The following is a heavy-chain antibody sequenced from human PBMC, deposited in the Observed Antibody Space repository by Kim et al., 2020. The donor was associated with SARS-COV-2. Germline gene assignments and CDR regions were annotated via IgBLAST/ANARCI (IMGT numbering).Heavy chain of an antibody. J-gene: IGHJ6*01. D-gene: IGHD6-13*01. CDR1: GFTFSSYG. CDR3: AKDRVAALRGYYYYYGM. Sequence: GGSLRLSCAASGFTFSSYGMHWVRQAPGKGLEWVAVISYDGSNKYYADSVKGRFTISRDNSKNTLYLQMNSLRAEDTAVYYCAKDRVAALRGYYYYYGM. CDR2: ISYDGSNK. V-gene: IGHV3-30*18.